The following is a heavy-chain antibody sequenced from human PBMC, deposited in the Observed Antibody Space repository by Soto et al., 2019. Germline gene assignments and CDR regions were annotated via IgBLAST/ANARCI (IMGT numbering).Heavy chain of an antibody. CDR1: GFTFSSYG. CDR3: AREKVDYDILTGYPDYYYYYGMDV. V-gene: IGHV3-33*01. J-gene: IGHJ6*02. D-gene: IGHD3-9*01. CDR2: IWYDGSNK. Sequence: GGSLRLSCAASGFTFSSYGMHWVRQAPGKGLEWVAVIWYDGSNKYYADSVKGRFTISRDNSKNTLYLQMNSLRAEDTAVYYCAREKVDYDILTGYPDYYYYYGMDVWGQGTTVTVSS.